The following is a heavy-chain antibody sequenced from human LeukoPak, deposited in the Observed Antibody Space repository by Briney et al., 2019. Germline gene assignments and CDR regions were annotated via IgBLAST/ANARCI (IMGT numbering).Heavy chain of an antibody. Sequence: GASVKVSCKASGYTFTGYYMHWVRQAPGQGLEWMGWISAYNGNTNYAQKLQGRVTMTTDTSTSTAYMELRSLRSDDTAVYYCARFSTAVAGPAGGFDPWGQGTLVTVSS. CDR2: ISAYNGNT. J-gene: IGHJ5*02. CDR3: ARFSTAVAGPAGGFDP. D-gene: IGHD6-19*01. V-gene: IGHV1-18*01. CDR1: GYTFTGYY.